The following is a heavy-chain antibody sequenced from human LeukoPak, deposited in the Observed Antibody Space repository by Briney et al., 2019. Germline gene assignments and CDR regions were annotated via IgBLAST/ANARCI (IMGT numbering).Heavy chain of an antibody. CDR2: IWYDGSNK. J-gene: IGHJ4*02. V-gene: IGHV3-33*06. CDR1: GFTFSSYG. CDR3: AKDPYYYDSSGYFDS. D-gene: IGHD3-22*01. Sequence: GRSLRLSCAASGFTFSSYGMHWVRQAPGKGLEWVAVIWYDGSNKYYADSVKGRFTISRDNSKNTLYLQMNSLRAEDTAVYYCAKDPYYYDSSGYFDSWGQGTLVTVSS.